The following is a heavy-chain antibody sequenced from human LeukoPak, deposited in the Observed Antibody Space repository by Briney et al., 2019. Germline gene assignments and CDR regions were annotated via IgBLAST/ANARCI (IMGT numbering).Heavy chain of an antibody. Sequence: GGSLRLSCAASGFIFSSYAMNWVRQAPGKGLEWVANINQDGSETYYVDCVKGRFTISRDNAKDSLYLHMNSLRAEDTAVYYCARAGGVGTVDYWGPGTLLTVSS. J-gene: IGHJ4*02. CDR1: GFIFSSYA. CDR2: INQDGSET. CDR3: ARAGGVGTVDY. V-gene: IGHV3-7*04. D-gene: IGHD2-8*02.